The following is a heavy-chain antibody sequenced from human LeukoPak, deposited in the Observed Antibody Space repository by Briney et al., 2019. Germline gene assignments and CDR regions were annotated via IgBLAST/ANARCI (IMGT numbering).Heavy chain of an antibody. D-gene: IGHD3-10*01. CDR1: GFTLSTYN. CDR3: ASPGSGASLDF. J-gene: IGHJ4*02. CDR2: ISSSSSTI. Sequence: PGGSLRLSCAASGFTLSTYNMDWVRQAPGKGLEWVSYISSSSSTIYYADSVKGRFTISRDNAKNSLYLQMNSLRAEDTAVYYCASPGSGASLDFWGQGTLVTVSS. V-gene: IGHV3-48*01.